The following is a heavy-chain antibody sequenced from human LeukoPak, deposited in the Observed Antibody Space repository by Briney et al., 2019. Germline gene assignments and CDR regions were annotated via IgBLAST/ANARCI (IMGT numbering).Heavy chain of an antibody. CDR3: ARDGSGWYDY. J-gene: IGHJ4*02. Sequence: GGSLRLSCAASGIRFSGYWMHWIRQAPGKGLVWVSRINSDGSSTNYADSVKGRFTTSRDNAKNSLYLQMNSLRAEDTAVYYCARDGSGWYDYWGQGILVTVSS. V-gene: IGHV3-74*01. CDR2: INSDGSST. D-gene: IGHD6-19*01. CDR1: GIRFSGYW.